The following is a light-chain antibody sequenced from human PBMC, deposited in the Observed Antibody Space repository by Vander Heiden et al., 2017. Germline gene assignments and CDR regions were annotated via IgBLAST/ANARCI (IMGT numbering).Light chain of an antibody. CDR1: ALPKQY. V-gene: IGLV3-25*03. CDR3: QSAGSSGTYV. CDR2: KDS. Sequence: SYELTQPPPVSVSPGQTARITCSGDALPKQYAYWYHQKPGQPPVLLIYKDSERPSGLPGRFSGSSSGTTVTITISGVQADDDADYYYQSAGSSGTYVFGTGTKVTVL. J-gene: IGLJ1*01.